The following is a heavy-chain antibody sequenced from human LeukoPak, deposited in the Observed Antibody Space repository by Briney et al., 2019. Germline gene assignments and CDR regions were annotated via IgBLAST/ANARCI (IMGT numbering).Heavy chain of an antibody. D-gene: IGHD3-22*01. CDR2: IYYSGST. CDR3: ARLSAITMMSGWFDP. CDR1: GGSISSYY. Sequence: SETLSLTCTVSGGSISSYYWSWIRQPPGKGLEWIGYIYYSGSTNYDPSLKSRVTISVDTFKNQFSLKLSSVTAADTAVYYCARLSAITMMSGWFDPWGQGTLVTVSS. J-gene: IGHJ5*02. V-gene: IGHV4-59*08.